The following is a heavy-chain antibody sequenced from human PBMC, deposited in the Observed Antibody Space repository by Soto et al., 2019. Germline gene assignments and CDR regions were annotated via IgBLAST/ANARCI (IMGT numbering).Heavy chain of an antibody. CDR1: GFTFSNYG. J-gene: IGHJ4*02. Sequence: PGGSLRLSCAASGFTFSNYGMHWVRQAPGKGLEWVAVISYDGSNKNYADSVKGRFTISRDNSKNTLYLQMNNLRAEDTAVYYCAKSGDRYYYDSSGYPTAPFDYWGQGTQVTVSS. D-gene: IGHD3-22*01. V-gene: IGHV3-30*18. CDR3: AKSGDRYYYDSSGYPTAPFDY. CDR2: ISYDGSNK.